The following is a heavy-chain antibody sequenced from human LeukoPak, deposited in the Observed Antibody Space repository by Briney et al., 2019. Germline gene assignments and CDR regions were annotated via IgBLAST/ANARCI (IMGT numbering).Heavy chain of an antibody. Sequence: GASVKVSCKASGYTFTRYGISWVRQAPGQGLEWMGWISAYNGNTNYAQKLQGRVTMTTDTSTSTAYMELRSLRSDDTAVYYCAREYIRERYYDFWSGYSPDYMDVWGKGTTVTVSS. V-gene: IGHV1-18*01. CDR3: AREYIRERYYDFWSGYSPDYMDV. D-gene: IGHD3-3*01. CDR1: GYTFTRYG. J-gene: IGHJ6*03. CDR2: ISAYNGNT.